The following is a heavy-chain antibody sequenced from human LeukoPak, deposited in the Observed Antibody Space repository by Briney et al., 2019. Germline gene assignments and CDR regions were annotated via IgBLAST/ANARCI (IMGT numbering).Heavy chain of an antibody. CDR3: AREGALSRYYDFWSGPIDY. CDR2: IYYSGST. CDR1: GGSVSSGSYY. J-gene: IGHJ4*02. Sequence: SETLPLTCTVSGGSVSSGSYYWSWIRQPPGKGLEWIGYIYYSGSTNYNPSLKSRVTISVDTSKNQFSLKLSSVTAADTAVYYCAREGALSRYYDFWSGPIDYWGQGTLVTVSS. V-gene: IGHV4-61*01. D-gene: IGHD3-3*01.